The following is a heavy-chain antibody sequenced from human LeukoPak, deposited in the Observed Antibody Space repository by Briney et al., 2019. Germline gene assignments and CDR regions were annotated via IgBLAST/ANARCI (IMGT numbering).Heavy chain of an antibody. D-gene: IGHD3-16*01. CDR3: AKGGTFGGVLYYFDY. CDR2: ISGSGAGA. Sequence: GGSLRLSCAASGFTFYSYAMSWVRQAPGRGLEWVSTISGSGAGAYYADSVKGRFTISRDSSRNTLYLQMNSLRAEDTAIYYCAKGGTFGGVLYYFDYWGQGTLVTVSS. V-gene: IGHV3-23*01. J-gene: IGHJ4*02. CDR1: GFTFYSYA.